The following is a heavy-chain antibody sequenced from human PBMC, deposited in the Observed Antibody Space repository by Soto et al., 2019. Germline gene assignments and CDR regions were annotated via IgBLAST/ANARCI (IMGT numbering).Heavy chain of an antibody. CDR3: ARVIGGRKLFDY. D-gene: IGHD3-16*01. V-gene: IGHV4-61*08. CDR1: GGSISSGDYY. J-gene: IGHJ4*02. Sequence: PSETLSLTCTVSGGSISSGDYYWSWIRQPPGKGLEWIGYISYSGTINYNPSFRSRVSMSLDTSKNQFYLRLSSVAAADTAFYYCARVIGGRKLFDYPGQATLVTVS. CDR2: ISYSGTI.